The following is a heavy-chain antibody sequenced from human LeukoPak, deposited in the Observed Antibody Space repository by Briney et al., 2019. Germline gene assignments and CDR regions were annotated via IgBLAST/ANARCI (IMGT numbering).Heavy chain of an antibody. CDR3: ARAPPSMVRGVIKHTYYFDY. CDR1: GFPFSSYS. V-gene: IGHV3-21*01. D-gene: IGHD3-10*01. J-gene: IGHJ4*02. CDR2: ISSSSSYI. Sequence: GGSLRLSCAASGFPFSSYSMNWVRPAPGKGLEGVSSISSSSSYIYYADSVKGRFTISKDNAKNSLYLQMNSLRAEDTAVYYCARAPPSMVRGVIKHTYYFDYWGQGTLVTVSS.